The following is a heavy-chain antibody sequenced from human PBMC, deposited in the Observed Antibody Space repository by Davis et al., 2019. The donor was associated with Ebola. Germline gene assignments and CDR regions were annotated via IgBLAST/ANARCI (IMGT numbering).Heavy chain of an antibody. CDR1: GGSFSGYY. CDR3: ARAPSGGSGSYGYWFDP. Sequence: MPSETLSLTCAVYGGSFSGYYWSWIRQPPGKGLEWIGEINHSGSTNYNPSLKSRVTISVDTSKNQFSLKLSSVTAADTAVYYCARAPSGGSGSYGYWFDPWGQGTLVTVSS. V-gene: IGHV4-34*01. J-gene: IGHJ5*02. CDR2: INHSGST. D-gene: IGHD3-10*01.